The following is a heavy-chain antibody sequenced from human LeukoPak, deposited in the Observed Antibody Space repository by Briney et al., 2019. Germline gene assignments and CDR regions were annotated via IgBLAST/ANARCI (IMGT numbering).Heavy chain of an antibody. D-gene: IGHD1-26*01. Sequence: SETLSLTCAVSGGSISSSNWWSWVRQPPGKGLEWIGEIYHSGSTNYNPSLKSRVTISVDKSKNQFSLKLSSVTAADTAVYYCASLVGASYWYFDLWGRGTLVTVSS. CDR3: ASLVGASYWYFDL. CDR2: IYHSGST. V-gene: IGHV4-4*02. J-gene: IGHJ2*01. CDR1: GGSISSSNW.